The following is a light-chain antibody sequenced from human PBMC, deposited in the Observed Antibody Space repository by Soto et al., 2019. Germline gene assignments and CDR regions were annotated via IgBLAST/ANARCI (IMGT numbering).Light chain of an antibody. CDR2: IAS. CDR1: QSISSN. CDR3: QQSYSTPDT. Sequence: DIQMTQSPPSLSASVGDRVTITCRASQSISSNLNWYQQRPGKAPNLLIYIASSLQTGIPSRFSVSGSGTDFTLTISSLQPEDFATYYCQQSYSTPDTFGQGTKVEIK. J-gene: IGKJ2*01. V-gene: IGKV1-39*01.